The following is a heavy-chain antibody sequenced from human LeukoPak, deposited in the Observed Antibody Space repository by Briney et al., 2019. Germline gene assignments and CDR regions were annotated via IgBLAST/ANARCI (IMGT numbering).Heavy chain of an antibody. D-gene: IGHD2-15*01. V-gene: IGHV3-30*04. CDR1: GFTFSTYS. CDR2: ISYDGSNK. J-gene: IGHJ4*02. Sequence: GRSLRLSCAASGFTFSTYSMHWVRQAPGKGLEWVAIISYDGSNKYYADSVKGRFTISRDNSKNTLSLQMNSLRADDTAVYYCARDWTRYCSGGTCYSFDYRGQGTLVTVSS. CDR3: ARDWTRYCSGGTCYSFDY.